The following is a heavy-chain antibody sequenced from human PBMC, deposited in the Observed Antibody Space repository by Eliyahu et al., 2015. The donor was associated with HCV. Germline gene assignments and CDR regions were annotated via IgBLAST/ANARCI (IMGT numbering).Heavy chain of an antibody. D-gene: IGHD3-3*01. CDR3: ASTRSGYRRNAFDI. J-gene: IGHJ3*02. CDR1: GFTFSSYW. V-gene: IGHV3-7*01. CDR2: IKQDGSEK. Sequence: EVQLVESGGGLVQPGGSLRLSCXAXGFTFSSYWMSWVRQAPGKGLEWVANIKQDGSEKYYVDSVKGRFTISRDNAKNSLYLQMNSLRAEDTAVYYCASTRSGYRRNAFDIWGQGTMVTVSS.